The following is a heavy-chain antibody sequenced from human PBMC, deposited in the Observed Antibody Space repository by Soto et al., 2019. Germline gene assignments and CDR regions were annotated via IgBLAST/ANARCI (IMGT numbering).Heavy chain of an antibody. CDR3: ARRGYSGYDSYYYYYGMDV. V-gene: IGHV5-10-1*01. CDR1: GYSFTSYW. CDR2: IDPSDSYT. D-gene: IGHD5-12*01. J-gene: IGHJ6*02. Sequence: PGESLKISCKGSGYSFTSYWISWVRQMPGKGLEWMGRIDPSDSYTNYSPSFQGHVTIPADKSISTAYLQWSSLKASDTAMYYCARRGYSGYDSYYYYYGMDVWGQGTTVTVSS.